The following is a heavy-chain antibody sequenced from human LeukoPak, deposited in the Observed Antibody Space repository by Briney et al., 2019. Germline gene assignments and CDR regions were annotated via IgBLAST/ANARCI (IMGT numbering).Heavy chain of an antibody. V-gene: IGHV4-39*07. CDR1: GGSIRSSTNY. CDR3: ARSIRGYSSGWYYFDY. Sequence: SSQTLSLTCTVSGGSIRSSTNYWGWIRQPPGKELEWIGSIYYSGSTYYNPSLKSRVTISVDTSKNQFSVKLSSVTAADTAVYYCARSIRGYSSGWYYFDYWGQGTLITVSS. D-gene: IGHD6-19*01. J-gene: IGHJ4*02. CDR2: IYYSGST.